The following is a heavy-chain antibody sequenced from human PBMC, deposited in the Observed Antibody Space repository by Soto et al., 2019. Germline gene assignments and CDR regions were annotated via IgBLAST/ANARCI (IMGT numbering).Heavy chain of an antibody. J-gene: IGHJ6*02. CDR1: GYTFTSYD. Sequence: ASVKVSCKASGYTFTSYDINWVRQATGQGLEWMGWMNPNSGNTDYAQKFQGRVTMTRNTSISTAYMELSSLRSEDTAVYYCARAIGITIFGVVIHYYYGMDVWGQGTTVTVSS. CDR2: MNPNSGNT. V-gene: IGHV1-8*01. D-gene: IGHD3-3*01. CDR3: ARAIGITIFGVVIHYYYGMDV.